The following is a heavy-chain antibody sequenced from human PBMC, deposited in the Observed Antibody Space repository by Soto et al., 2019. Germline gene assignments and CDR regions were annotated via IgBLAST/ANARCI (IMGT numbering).Heavy chain of an antibody. Sequence: LSLTCTVSGGSISSGGYYWSWIRQHPGKGLEWIGYIYYSGSTYYNPSLKSRVTISVDTSKNQFSLKLSSVTAADTAVYYCARESRGYYYYYGMDVWGQGTTVTVSS. CDR3: ARESRGYYYYYGMDV. V-gene: IGHV4-31*03. CDR1: GGSISSGGYY. D-gene: IGHD3-16*01. CDR2: IYYSGST. J-gene: IGHJ6*02.